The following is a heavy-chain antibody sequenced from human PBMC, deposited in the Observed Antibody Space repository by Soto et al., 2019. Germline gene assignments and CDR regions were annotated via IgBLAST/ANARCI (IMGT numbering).Heavy chain of an antibody. Sequence: SETLSVPCGISGGSVYSNSAAWCWIRHSPSRGIESMGRTYYRSKWYNDYAVSVKSRITITPDTSKNQFSLQLNSVTPEDTAVYYCARFVVAATFYYFDCWGQGTMVTVSS. J-gene: IGHJ4*02. D-gene: IGHD2-15*01. CDR3: ARFVVAATFYYFDC. CDR1: GGSVYSNSAA. V-gene: IGHV6-1*01. CDR2: TYYRSKWYN.